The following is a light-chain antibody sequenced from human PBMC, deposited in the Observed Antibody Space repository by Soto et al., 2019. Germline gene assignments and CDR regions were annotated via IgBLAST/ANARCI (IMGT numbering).Light chain of an antibody. CDR1: QDIGTY. CDR3: QQLNGSPWT. J-gene: IGKJ1*01. Sequence: AIRMTQSPSSFSASTGDRVSITCRATQDIGTYLAWYQQIPGKAPKLLIYDASTLQTGVPSRFSGSGSGTDYTLTIASLQPEDFATYYCQQLNGSPWTFGQGTKVDIK. CDR2: DAS. V-gene: IGKV1-8*01.